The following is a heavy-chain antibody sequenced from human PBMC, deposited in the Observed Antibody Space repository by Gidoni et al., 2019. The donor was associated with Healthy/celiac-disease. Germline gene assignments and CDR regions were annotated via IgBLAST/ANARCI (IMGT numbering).Heavy chain of an antibody. CDR3: ARDPTEQQLADYYYYGMDV. J-gene: IGHJ6*02. CDR2: IYTSGST. D-gene: IGHD6-13*01. V-gene: IGHV4-61*02. CDR1: GGSISSGSYY. Sequence: QVQLQESGPGLVKPSQTLSLTCPVSGGSISSGSYYWSWIRQPAGKGLEWIGRIYTSGSTNYNPSLKSRVTMSVDTSKNQFSLKLSSVTAADTAVYYCARDPTEQQLADYYYYGMDVWGQGTTVTVSS.